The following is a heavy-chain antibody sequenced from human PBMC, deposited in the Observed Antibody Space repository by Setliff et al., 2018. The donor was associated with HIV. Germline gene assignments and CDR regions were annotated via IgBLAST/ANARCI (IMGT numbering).Heavy chain of an antibody. CDR3: ARHSGLGGYYSPFDY. Sequence: SETLSLTCVVSGYSISSSYWWGWIRQPPGKGLEWIGWIGYIYKGGSTYYNPSLKSRVTMSEDTSKNQFSLKLSSVTAADTTVYYCARHSGLGGYYSPFDYWGPGTLVTVSS. CDR1: GYSISSSYW. V-gene: IGHV4-28*01. CDR2: IYKGGST. J-gene: IGHJ4*02. D-gene: IGHD3-22*01.